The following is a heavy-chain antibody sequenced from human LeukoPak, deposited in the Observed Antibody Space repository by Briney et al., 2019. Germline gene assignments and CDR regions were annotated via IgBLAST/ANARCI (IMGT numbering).Heavy chain of an antibody. J-gene: IGHJ4*02. D-gene: IGHD3-10*01. Sequence: GGSLRLSCAASGFTFSSYSMNWVRQAPGKGLEWVSSISSSSSYICYADSVKGRFTISRDNAKNSLYLQMNSLRAEDTAVYYCARLGVLLWFGELNTDDYWGQGTLVTVSS. CDR3: ARLGVLLWFGELNTDDY. CDR1: GFTFSSYS. CDR2: ISSSSSYI. V-gene: IGHV3-21*01.